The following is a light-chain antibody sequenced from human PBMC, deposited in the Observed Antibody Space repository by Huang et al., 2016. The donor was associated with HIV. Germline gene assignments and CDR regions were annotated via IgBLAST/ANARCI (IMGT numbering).Light chain of an antibody. V-gene: IGKV1-27*01. CDR3: QRYDVAPRA. Sequence: DIQMTQSPASLSASTGVRVTLTCRESQYICSFEAWFQQKPGKLPRILIYGASILHSGISSRFTGRGSGTAFTLTITNFQPEDVATYFCQRYDVAPRAFGQGTKV. J-gene: IGKJ1*01. CDR2: GAS. CDR1: QYICSF.